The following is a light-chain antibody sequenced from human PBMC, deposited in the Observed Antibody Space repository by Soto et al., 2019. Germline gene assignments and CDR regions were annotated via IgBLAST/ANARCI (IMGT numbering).Light chain of an antibody. Sequence: EILLTQSPGTLSLSPGERATLSCRASQSVSSSYLAWYQQTPGRSPRLLIYGASTRATGTPARFSGSGSGTEFSLTISSLQPEDFATYYCQQANSFPPNTFGQGTRLEIK. J-gene: IGKJ5*01. V-gene: IGKV3D-7*01. CDR1: QSVSSSY. CDR2: GAS. CDR3: QQANSFPPNT.